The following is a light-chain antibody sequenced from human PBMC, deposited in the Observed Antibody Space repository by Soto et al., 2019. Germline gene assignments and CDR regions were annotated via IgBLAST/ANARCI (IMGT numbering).Light chain of an antibody. Sequence: DIQMTQSPSSLFVSVGDGVTITCRASQSISNYLNWYQQKPGKAPKVLIYAASSLQSGVPSRFSGSESGTDFTLTINSLQPDDSAIYYCQQTYTTRALTFGGGTKVDIK. V-gene: IGKV1-39*01. J-gene: IGKJ4*01. CDR2: AAS. CDR1: QSISNY. CDR3: QQTYTTRALT.